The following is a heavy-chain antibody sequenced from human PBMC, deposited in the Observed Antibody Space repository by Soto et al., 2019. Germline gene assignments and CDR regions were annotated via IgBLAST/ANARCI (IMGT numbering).Heavy chain of an antibody. Sequence: ASVKVSCKASGYTFTNYYVHWVRQAPGQGLEWMGIINPSGGSTTYAQKFQGRVTMTKDTSTSTVYMEVSSLRSEDTAVYYCSISLHAASWYYFDYWGQGTLVTVSS. CDR2: INPSGGST. V-gene: IGHV1-46*03. D-gene: IGHD6-13*01. CDR3: SISLHAASWYYFDY. CDR1: GYTFTNYY. J-gene: IGHJ4*02.